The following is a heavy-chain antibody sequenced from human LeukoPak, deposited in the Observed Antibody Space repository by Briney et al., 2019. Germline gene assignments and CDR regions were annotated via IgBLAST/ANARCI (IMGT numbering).Heavy chain of an antibody. Sequence: ASVKVSCKDSGYTFTGYYMHWVRQAPGQGLEWMGWINPNSGGTNYAQKFQGRVTMTRDTSISTAYMELSRLRSDDTAVYYCARALQYCHDTTDALDYWGQGTLVTVSS. D-gene: IGHD3-22*01. CDR1: GYTFTGYY. CDR2: INPNSGGT. V-gene: IGHV1-2*02. J-gene: IGHJ4*02. CDR3: ARALQYCHDTTDALDY.